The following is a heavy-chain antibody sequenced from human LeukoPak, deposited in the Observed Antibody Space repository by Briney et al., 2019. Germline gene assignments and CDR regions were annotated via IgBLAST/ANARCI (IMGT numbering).Heavy chain of an antibody. Sequence: SETLSLTCTVSGGSISSYYWSWIRQPPGKGLEWIGYIYYSGSTNYNPSLKSRVTISVDTSKNQFSLKLSSVTAADTAVYYCARGRGSTVTAHYYYYGMDVWGQGTTVTVSS. J-gene: IGHJ6*02. CDR1: GGSISSYY. CDR2: IYYSGST. D-gene: IGHD4-11*01. CDR3: ARGRGSTVTAHYYYYGMDV. V-gene: IGHV4-59*01.